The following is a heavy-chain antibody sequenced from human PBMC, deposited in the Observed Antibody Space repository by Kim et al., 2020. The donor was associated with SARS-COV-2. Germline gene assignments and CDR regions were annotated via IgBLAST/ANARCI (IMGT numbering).Heavy chain of an antibody. Sequence: GSSTYYADSVKGRFTISRDNSKHTLYLQMNSLRAEDTAVYYCAKEGSQTDWGQGTLVTVSS. V-gene: IGHV3-23*01. CDR2: GSST. J-gene: IGHJ4*02. D-gene: IGHD3-10*01. CDR3: AKEGSQTD.